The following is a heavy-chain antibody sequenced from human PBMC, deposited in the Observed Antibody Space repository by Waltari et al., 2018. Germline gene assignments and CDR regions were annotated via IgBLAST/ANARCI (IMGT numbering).Heavy chain of an antibody. Sequence: EVNLVESGGGLVQPGGSLRLSCAASGFSFSGSWMHWVRQAPGKGLVWVSRINKKGEATSYADYVKGRFTISKDNAKNTLYLEMNSLRAEDTAVYYCARSGGYIDYWGQGTLVTVSS. CDR2: INKKGEAT. V-gene: IGHV3-74*01. J-gene: IGHJ4*02. D-gene: IGHD2-15*01. CDR1: GFSFSGSW. CDR3: ARSGGYIDY.